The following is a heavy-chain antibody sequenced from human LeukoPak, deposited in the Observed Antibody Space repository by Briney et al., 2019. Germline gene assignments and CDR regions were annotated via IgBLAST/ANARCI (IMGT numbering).Heavy chain of an antibody. CDR2: IYYSGST. CDR1: GGSLSSHF. V-gene: IGHV4-59*11. D-gene: IGHD2-2*01. Sequence: SETLSLTCNVSGGSLSSHFWSWIRQPPGKGLEWIGYIYYSGSTNYNPSLKIRVTISVDTSKNQFSLRLSSVTAADTAVYYCARGAVVENYYYYMDVWGKGTTVAVSS. J-gene: IGHJ6*03. CDR3: ARGAVVENYYYYMDV.